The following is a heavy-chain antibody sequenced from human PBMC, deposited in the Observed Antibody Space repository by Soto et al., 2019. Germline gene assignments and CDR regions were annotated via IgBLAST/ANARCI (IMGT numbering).Heavy chain of an antibody. V-gene: IGHV1-8*01. CDR1: GYTFSSYD. CDR3: ARGASMDV. J-gene: IGHJ6*03. CDR2: MNPKSGNT. Sequence: ASVKVSCKASGYTFSSYDISWVRQATGQGLEWMGWMNPKSGNTGYVQKFQDRVTMTRDTSINTAYMELSGLRSEDTAVYYCARGASMDVWGKGTTVTVSS.